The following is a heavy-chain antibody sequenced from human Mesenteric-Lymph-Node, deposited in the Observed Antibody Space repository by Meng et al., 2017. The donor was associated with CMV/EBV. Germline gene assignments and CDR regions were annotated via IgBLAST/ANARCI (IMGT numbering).Heavy chain of an antibody. V-gene: IGHV3-7*01. CDR3: ATTSGSSY. J-gene: IGHJ4*02. CDR2: IKQDGSEK. Sequence: ETLSLTCAASGFTFSSYAMSWFRQAPGKGLEWVAHIKQDGSEKYYVDSVKGRFTISRDNTENSLFLQMNTLRAEDTAVYYCATTSGSSYWGQGALVTVSS. D-gene: IGHD6-6*01. CDR1: GFTFSSYA.